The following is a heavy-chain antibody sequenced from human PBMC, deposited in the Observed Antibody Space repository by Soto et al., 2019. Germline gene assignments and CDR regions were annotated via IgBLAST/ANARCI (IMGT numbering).Heavy chain of an antibody. CDR2: IYYSGRT. D-gene: IGHD4-17*01. CDR1: GGSISSSRYY. CDR3: ARRGGTRGDYGFDY. Sequence: QLQLQESGPGLVKHSETLSLTCTVSGGSISSSRYYWGWIRQPPGKGLEWIGSIYYSGRTYYNPPFKSRVTISVDTSKNQSSLKLSSVTAADTAVYCCARRGGTRGDYGFDYWGQGTLVTVSS. J-gene: IGHJ4*02. V-gene: IGHV4-39*01.